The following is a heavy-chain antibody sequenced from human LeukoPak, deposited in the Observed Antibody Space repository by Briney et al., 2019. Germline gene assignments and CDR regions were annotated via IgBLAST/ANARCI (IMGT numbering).Heavy chain of an antibody. V-gene: IGHV3-48*01. Sequence: GGSLRLSCAASGFTFSSYRMNWVRQAPGEGLEWVSYISSSSSTIYYADSVKGRFTISRDNAKNSLYLQMNSLRAEDTAVYYCARKDSDFWSGYPSGWFDPWGQGTLVTVSS. D-gene: IGHD3-3*01. CDR3: ARKDSDFWSGYPSGWFDP. J-gene: IGHJ5*02. CDR1: GFTFSSYR. CDR2: ISSSSSTI.